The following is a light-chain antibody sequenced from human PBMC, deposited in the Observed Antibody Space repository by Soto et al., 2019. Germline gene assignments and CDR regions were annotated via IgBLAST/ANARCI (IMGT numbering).Light chain of an antibody. CDR2: SNN. J-gene: IGLJ3*02. CDR3: ATWDDSLNGWV. CDR1: SSNIGNNT. V-gene: IGLV1-44*01. Sequence: QSVLTQPPSASGTPGQRVTISCSGSSSNIGNNTVNWYQHLPGAAPRLLIYSNNRRPSGVPDRFSGSKSATSASLAISGLQSEDEADYYCATWDDSLNGWVFGGGTKLTVL.